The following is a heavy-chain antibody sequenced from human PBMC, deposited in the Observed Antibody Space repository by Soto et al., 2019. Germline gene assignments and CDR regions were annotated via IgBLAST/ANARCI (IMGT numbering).Heavy chain of an antibody. J-gene: IGHJ6*03. CDR1: GFTFSSYS. D-gene: IGHD2-15*01. CDR2: ISGSGGST. Sequence: GVSLRLSWAASGFTFSSYSMNWIRQAPGKGLEWVSAISGSGGSTYYADSVKGRFTISRDNSKNTLYLQMNSLRAEDTAVYYCAKGVCSGGSCYSFHYYYYMDVWGKGTTVTVSS. V-gene: IGHV3-23*01. CDR3: AKGVCSGGSCYSFHYYYYMDV.